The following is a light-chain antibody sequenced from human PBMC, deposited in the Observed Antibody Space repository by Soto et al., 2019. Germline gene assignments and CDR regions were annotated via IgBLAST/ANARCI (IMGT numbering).Light chain of an antibody. Sequence: QSALTQPRSVSGSPGQSVTISCIGTSSDVGGYNYVSWYQHHPGKVPKLMIYDVAKRPSGVPDRFSGSKSGNTASLIISGLQAEDEADYYCCSYAGSYTLIFGGGTKVTVL. CDR2: DVA. CDR3: CSYAGSYTLI. J-gene: IGLJ2*01. V-gene: IGLV2-11*01. CDR1: SSDVGGYNY.